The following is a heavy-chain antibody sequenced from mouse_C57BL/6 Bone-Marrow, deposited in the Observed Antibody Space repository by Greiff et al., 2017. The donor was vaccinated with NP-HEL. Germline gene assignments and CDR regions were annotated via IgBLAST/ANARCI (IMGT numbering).Heavy chain of an antibody. CDR2: IYPGDGDT. CDR1: GYAFSSSW. Sequence: VQLQESGPELVKPGASVKISCKASGYAFSSSWMNWVKQRPGKGLEWIGRIYPGDGDTNYNGKFKGKATLTADKSSSTAYMQLSSLTSEDSAVYFCARGGSGYWGQGTTLTVSS. V-gene: IGHV1-82*01. J-gene: IGHJ2*01. CDR3: ARGGSGY. D-gene: IGHD3-2*02.